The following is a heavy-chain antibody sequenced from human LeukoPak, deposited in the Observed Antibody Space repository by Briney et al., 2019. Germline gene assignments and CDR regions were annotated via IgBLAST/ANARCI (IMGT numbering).Heavy chain of an antibody. CDR1: GGSISSSTYY. CDR2: IYYSGST. Sequence: PSETLSLTCTVSGGSISSSTYYWGWIRQPPGKGLEWIGYIYYSGSTYYNPSLKSRVTISVDTSKNQFSLKLSSVTAADTAVYYCARGTMVRGVIISLYFDYWGQGTLVTVSS. CDR3: ARGTMVRGVIISLYFDY. V-gene: IGHV4-30-4*08. D-gene: IGHD3-10*01. J-gene: IGHJ4*02.